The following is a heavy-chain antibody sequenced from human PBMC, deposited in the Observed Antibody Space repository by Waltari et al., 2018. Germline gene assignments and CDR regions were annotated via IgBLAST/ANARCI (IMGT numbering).Heavy chain of an antibody. CDR2: VKSDGSDT. CDR1: GSTFRDSW. CDR3: TRGPRTGNYEYGLDV. D-gene: IGHD3-3*01. J-gene: IGHJ3*01. Sequence: EVQLLESGGGLVQPGESLRLSCAASGSTFRDSWMHWARQAPGKGLVWVSRVKSDGSDTDSADFAKGRFTISRDNAKNTLYLQMKGLRGDDTAIYYCTRGPRTGNYEYGLDVWGQGTMVTVSS. V-gene: IGHV3-74*01.